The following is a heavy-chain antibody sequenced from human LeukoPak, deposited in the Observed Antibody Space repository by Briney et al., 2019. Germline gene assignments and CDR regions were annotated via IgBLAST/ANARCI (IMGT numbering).Heavy chain of an antibody. CDR2: ISAYNGNT. CDR3: ATFSMVVAAKGINWFDP. V-gene: IGHV1-18*01. CDR1: GYTFTSYG. J-gene: IGHJ5*02. Sequence: ASVKVSCKASGYTFTSYGISWVRQAPGQGLEWMGWISAYNGNTNYAQKLQGRVTMTTDTSTSTAYMELRSLRSDDTAVYYCATFSMVVAAKGINWFDPWGQGTLVTVSS. D-gene: IGHD2-15*01.